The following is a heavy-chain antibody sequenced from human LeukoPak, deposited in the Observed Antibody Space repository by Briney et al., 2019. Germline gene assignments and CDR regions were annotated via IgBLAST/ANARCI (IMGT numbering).Heavy chain of an antibody. CDR1: SGSLSGYY. CDR3: ARGVDL. CDR2: ITHSGSP. V-gene: IGHV4-34*01. J-gene: IGHJ2*01. Sequence: SETLSLTCGVSSGSLSGYYWRWIRQPPGGGLEWLGEITHSGSPNYNPALKSRVTISGDTTKKQFSLNLKSVTAADPGVYYCARGVDLWGRGTPVTVSS.